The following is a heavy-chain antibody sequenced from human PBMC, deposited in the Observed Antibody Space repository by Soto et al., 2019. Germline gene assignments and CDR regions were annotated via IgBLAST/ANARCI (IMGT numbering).Heavy chain of an antibody. CDR2: INPSAGST. CDR1: GYTFPSYY. CDR3: ARSAAEDCYSVAGTPPYYFDY. V-gene: IGHV1-46*01. Sequence: QVQLVQSGAEVKKPGASVKVSCTASGYTFPSYYLHWVRQAPGQGLEWMGIINPSAGSTSYAPKFHGRCTMTRDTSTSTVYMALSTLTSEEPAVYYCARSAAEDCYSVAGTPPYYFDYWGQGTLVTVSS. J-gene: IGHJ4*02. D-gene: IGHD6-19*01.